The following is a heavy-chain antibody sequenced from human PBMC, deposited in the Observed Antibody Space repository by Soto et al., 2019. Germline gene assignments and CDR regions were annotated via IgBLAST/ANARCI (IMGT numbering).Heavy chain of an antibody. V-gene: IGHV1-69*12. CDR1: GGTFSSYA. CDR2: IIPIFDTA. CDR3: AIHDCISTSCYYYYYYSMDV. J-gene: IGHJ6*02. D-gene: IGHD2-2*01. Sequence: QVQLVQSGAEVKKPGSSVKVSCKTSGGTFSSYAISWVRQAPGQGLEWMGGIIPIFDTANYAQKFQGRVTITADESTSTAYMELSSLRSEDTAVYYCAIHDCISTSCYYYYYYSMDVWGQGTTVTVSS.